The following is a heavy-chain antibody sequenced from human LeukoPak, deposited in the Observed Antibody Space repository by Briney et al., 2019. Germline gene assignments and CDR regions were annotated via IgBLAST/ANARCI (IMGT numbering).Heavy chain of an antibody. CDR3: ARGRSSFNI. D-gene: IGHD6-19*01. CDR1: GGSISSGSYY. J-gene: IGHJ3*02. CDR2: IYTSGST. V-gene: IGHV4-61*02. Sequence: SETLSLTCTVSGGSISSGSYYWSWIRQPAGKGLEWIGRIYTSGSTNYNPSLKSRVTISVDTSKNQFSLKLSSVTAADTAMYYCARGRSSFNIWGQGTMVTVSS.